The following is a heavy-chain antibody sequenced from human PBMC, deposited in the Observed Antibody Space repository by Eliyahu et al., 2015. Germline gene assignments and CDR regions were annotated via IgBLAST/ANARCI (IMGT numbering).Heavy chain of an antibody. CDR2: IISGGGQT. Sequence: EVQLVESGGDLVQPGGSLRLSCAASXFDFESXDMTWVRQAPGKGLEWIAGIISGGGQTYYADSVKGRFTISRDNSKNTVSLQMSSLKAEDTAVYYCAPRGLFYFESWGQGTLVTVSS. J-gene: IGHJ4*02. D-gene: IGHD3-10*01. CDR1: XFDFESXD. CDR3: APRGLFYFES. V-gene: IGHV3-23*04.